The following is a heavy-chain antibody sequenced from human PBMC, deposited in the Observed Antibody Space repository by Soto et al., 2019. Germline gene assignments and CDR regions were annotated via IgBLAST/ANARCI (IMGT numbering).Heavy chain of an antibody. CDR3: ASLRFLEWLFEGWFDP. D-gene: IGHD3-3*01. V-gene: IGHV4-34*01. J-gene: IGHJ5*02. CDR2: INHSGST. CDR1: GGSFSGHY. Sequence: QVQLQQWGAGLLRPSETLSLTCAVYGGSFSGHYWSWIRQPPGKGLEWVGDINHSGSTNYNPSLKSRVTISVDTYKKQFSLKLSSVTAADTAVYYCASLRFLEWLFEGWFDPWGQGTLVTVSS.